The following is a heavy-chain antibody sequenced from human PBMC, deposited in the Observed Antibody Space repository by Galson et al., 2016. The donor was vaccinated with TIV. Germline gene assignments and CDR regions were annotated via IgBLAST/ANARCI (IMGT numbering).Heavy chain of an antibody. Sequence: SVKVSCKASGGTFSSYGISWVRQAPGQGLEWMGRIIPIFGSANYAQKFQGRVTITADESTSTAYMELSSLRFEDTAVYYCAVGGYSFVFQVYDLGFDIWGQGTMVTVSS. CDR3: AVGGYSFVFQVYDLGFDI. CDR1: GGTFSSYG. J-gene: IGHJ3*02. D-gene: IGHD5-18*01. V-gene: IGHV1-69*13. CDR2: IIPIFGSA.